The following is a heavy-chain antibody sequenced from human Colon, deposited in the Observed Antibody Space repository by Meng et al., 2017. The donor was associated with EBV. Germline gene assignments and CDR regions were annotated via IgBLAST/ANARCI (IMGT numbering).Heavy chain of an antibody. D-gene: IGHD3-10*01. Sequence: VDLQESGPGLRKPSQTRSLTSTVSGDSITSGDYSWNWIRQPPGKGLEWIGYIYSSGNTFYNPSPHSRVTMSVDTSKNQFSLRLTSVNAADTAVYYCARDRARLIKHNWFDPWGQGTLVTVSS. J-gene: IGHJ5*02. CDR2: IYSSGNT. V-gene: IGHV4-30-4*01. CDR3: ARDRARLIKHNWFDP. CDR1: GDSITSGDYS.